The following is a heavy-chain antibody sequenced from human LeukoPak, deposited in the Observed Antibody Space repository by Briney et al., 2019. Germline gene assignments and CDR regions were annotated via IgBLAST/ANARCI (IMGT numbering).Heavy chain of an antibody. CDR1: GFTFSSYW. Sequence: GGSLRLSCAASGFTFSSYWMSWVRQAPGKGLEWVANIKQDGSEKYYVDSVKGRFTISRDNSKNTLYLQMNSLRAEDTAVYYCATSYSYGPFDYWGQGTLVTVSP. V-gene: IGHV3-7*03. CDR2: IKQDGSEK. D-gene: IGHD5-18*01. CDR3: ATSYSYGPFDY. J-gene: IGHJ4*02.